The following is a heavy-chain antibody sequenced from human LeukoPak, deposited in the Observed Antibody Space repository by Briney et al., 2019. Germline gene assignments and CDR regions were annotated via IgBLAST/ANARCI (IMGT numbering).Heavy chain of an antibody. D-gene: IGHD4-17*01. J-gene: IGHJ4*02. CDR2: INHSGST. Sequence: SETLSLTCAVYGGSFSGYYWSWIRQPPGKGLEWIGEINHSGSTNYNPSLKSRVTISVDTSKNQFSLKLSSVTAADTAVYYYAILPSTTVNDWGQGTLVTVSS. CDR3: AILPSTTVND. V-gene: IGHV4-34*01. CDR1: GGSFSGYY.